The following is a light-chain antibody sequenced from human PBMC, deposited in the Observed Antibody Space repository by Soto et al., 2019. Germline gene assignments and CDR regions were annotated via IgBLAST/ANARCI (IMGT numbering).Light chain of an antibody. J-gene: IGLJ1*01. Sequence: QSVRTHPPSSSGAPGQWVTISCSGSSSNIGSNYVYCYQQLPVTAPKLLIYSNNQRPSGVPDRFSGSKSGTSASLAISGLRSEDDADYSCAAWDDSLSGLVFGTGTKVTVL. V-gene: IGLV1-47*02. CDR1: SSNIGSNY. CDR2: SNN. CDR3: AAWDDSLSGLV.